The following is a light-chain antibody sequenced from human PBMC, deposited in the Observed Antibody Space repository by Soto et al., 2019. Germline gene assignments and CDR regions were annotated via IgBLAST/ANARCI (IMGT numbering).Light chain of an antibody. CDR1: QSVTSN. Sequence: EIVLTQSPATLSLSPGERATLSCRASQSVTSNLAWYQQKPGQAPRLLIYDASNRATGVPARFSGSGSGTDFTLTISSLEPEDFAVYYCQQRNNWPTFGPGTKVDIK. CDR2: DAS. CDR3: QQRNNWPT. J-gene: IGKJ3*01. V-gene: IGKV3-11*01.